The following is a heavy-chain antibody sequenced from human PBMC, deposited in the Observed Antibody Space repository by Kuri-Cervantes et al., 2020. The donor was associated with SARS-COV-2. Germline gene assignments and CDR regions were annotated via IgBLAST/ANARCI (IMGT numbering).Heavy chain of an antibody. Sequence: ASVKVSCKASGYTFTSYDINWVRQATGQGLEWMGWMNPNSGNTGYAQKFQGRVTMTRNTSISTAYMELSSLRSEDTAVYYCARDPLHGSGSYHYYYYYGMDVWGQGTTVTVSS. J-gene: IGHJ6*02. CDR1: GYTFTSYD. CDR2: MNPNSGNT. V-gene: IGHV1-8*01. CDR3: ARDPLHGSGSYHYYYYYGMDV. D-gene: IGHD3-10*01.